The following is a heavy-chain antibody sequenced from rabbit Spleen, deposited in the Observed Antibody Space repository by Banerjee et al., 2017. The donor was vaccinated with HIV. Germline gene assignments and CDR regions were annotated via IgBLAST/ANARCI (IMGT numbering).Heavy chain of an antibody. CDR3: ANENGDTVSDL. V-gene: IGHV1S45*01. CDR1: GFDFSSYYM. D-gene: IGHD2-1*01. J-gene: IGHJ4*01. CDR2: IRSGSGST. Sequence: EQLKESGGGLVQPGGSLKLSCKGSGFDFSSYYMSWVRQAPGKGLEWIGCIRSGSGSTYYANWVKGRFAISKTSSTAVALQMTSLTAADTAAYFCANENGDTVSDLWGQGTLVTVS.